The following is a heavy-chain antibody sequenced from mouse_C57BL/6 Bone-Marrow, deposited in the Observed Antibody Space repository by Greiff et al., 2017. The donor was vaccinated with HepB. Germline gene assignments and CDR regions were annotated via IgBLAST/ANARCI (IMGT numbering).Heavy chain of an antibody. CDR2: IYPRSGNT. D-gene: IGHD1-1*01. CDR3: ASPSTTVVADWYFDV. V-gene: IGHV1-81*01. Sequence: QVQLQQSGAELARPGASVKLSCKASGYTFTSYGISWVKQRTGQGLEWIGEIYPRSGNTYYNEKFKGKATLTADKSSSTAYMELRSLTSEDSAVYYCASPSTTVVADWYFDVWGTGTTVTVSS. CDR1: GYTFTSYG. J-gene: IGHJ1*03.